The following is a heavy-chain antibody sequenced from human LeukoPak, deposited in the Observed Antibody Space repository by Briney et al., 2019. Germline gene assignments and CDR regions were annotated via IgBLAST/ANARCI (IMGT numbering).Heavy chain of an antibody. CDR1: GGSISSGGYY. CDR2: IYYSGST. CDR3: ARDTSGYDGFDY. J-gene: IGHJ4*02. D-gene: IGHD5-12*01. Sequence: PSETLSLTCTVSGGSISSGGYYWSWIRQHPGKGLEWIGYIYYSGSTYYNPSLKSRVTISVDTSKNQFSLKLSSVTAADTAVYYCARDTSGYDGFDYWGQGTLVTVSS. V-gene: IGHV4-31*03.